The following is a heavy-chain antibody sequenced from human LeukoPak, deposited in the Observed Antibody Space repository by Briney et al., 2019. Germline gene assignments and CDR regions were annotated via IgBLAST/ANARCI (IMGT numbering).Heavy chain of an antibody. J-gene: IGHJ3*01. CDR3: ARRHTSGQLFAFDL. V-gene: IGHV3-33*01. D-gene: IGHD3-22*01. CDR1: GFTFSNYG. Sequence: GGSLRLSCAASGFTFSNYGMHWVRQAPGKGLEWVAVIWYDGSNKYYADSVKGRFTISRDNSKNTLYLQMNSLRAEDTAVYYCARRHTSGQLFAFDLWGQGTMVTVSS. CDR2: IWYDGSNK.